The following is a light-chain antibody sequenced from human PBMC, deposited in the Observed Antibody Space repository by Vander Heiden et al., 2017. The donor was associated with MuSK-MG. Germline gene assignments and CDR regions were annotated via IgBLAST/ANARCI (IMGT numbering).Light chain of an antibody. CDR1: QDISNY. Sequence: DIQMTQSPSSLSASVGDRVTITCQASQDISNYLNWYQQKPGKAPKLLIYDASNLETGVPSRFSGSGSGTDFTFTISSLQPEDIATYYCQQYDNLPPGVTFGLGTKVDIK. J-gene: IGKJ3*01. CDR2: DAS. V-gene: IGKV1-33*01. CDR3: QQYDNLPPGVT.